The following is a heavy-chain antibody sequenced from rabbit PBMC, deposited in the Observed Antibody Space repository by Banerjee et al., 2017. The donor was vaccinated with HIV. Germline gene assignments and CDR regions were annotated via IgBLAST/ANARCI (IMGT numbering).Heavy chain of an antibody. CDR2: ITYGGRA. CDR1: GFDFSTYG. V-gene: IGHV1S47*01. D-gene: IGHD4-1*01. CDR3: VRDLAGVIGWNFGL. J-gene: IGHJ3*01. Sequence: QEQLVESGGGLVQPGGSLKLSCKASGFDFSTYGVNWVRQAPGKGLEWIGYITYGGRASNASGENARSPIPRHNAQNTLYLQLNSLTAADTATYFCVRDLAGVIGWNFGLWGQGTLVTVS.